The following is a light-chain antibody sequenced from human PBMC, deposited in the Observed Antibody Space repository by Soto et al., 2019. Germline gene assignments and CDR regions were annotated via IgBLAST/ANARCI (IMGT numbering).Light chain of an antibody. Sequence: QSVLTQPASVSGSPGQSITISCTGTSSDVDGYNYVSWYQQYPGKVPKLMIYDVSYRPSGVFNRFSGSKSGNTASLTISGLQAEDEADYYCSSYTSSSTYGFGTGTKVTVL. CDR3: SSYTSSSTYG. CDR1: SSDVDGYNY. V-gene: IGLV2-14*01. J-gene: IGLJ1*01. CDR2: DVS.